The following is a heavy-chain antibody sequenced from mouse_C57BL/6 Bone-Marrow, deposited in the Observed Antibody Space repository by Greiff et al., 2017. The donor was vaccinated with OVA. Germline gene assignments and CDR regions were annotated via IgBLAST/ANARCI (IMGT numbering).Heavy chain of an antibody. CDR3: ARRCGGEFYYYGRDY. CDR1: GYTFTSYG. CDR2: IYIGNGYT. Sequence: VQLKESGAELVRPGSSVKMSCKTSGYTFTSYGINWVKQRPGQGLEWIGYIYIGNGYTEYNEKFKGKATLTLDTSSSTAYMQLSSLTSEDSANYVCARRCGGEFYYYGRDYWGQGTSVTVSS. J-gene: IGHJ4*01. V-gene: IGHV1-58*01.